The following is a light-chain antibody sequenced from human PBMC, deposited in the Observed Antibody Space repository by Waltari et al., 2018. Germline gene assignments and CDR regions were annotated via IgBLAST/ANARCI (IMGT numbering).Light chain of an antibody. J-gene: IGKJ5*01. CDR3: QQYFNSPIA. Sequence: DIVMTQSPDSLLVSLGERATIRCNSSQSILYTSNDKNYLAWYLQKAGQPPRLLVHWASSRESGVADRVRGSGSGTDFTLTISNLQPEDVAFYWCQQYFNSPIAFGQGTRLEIK. V-gene: IGKV4-1*01. CDR1: QSILYTSNDKNY. CDR2: WAS.